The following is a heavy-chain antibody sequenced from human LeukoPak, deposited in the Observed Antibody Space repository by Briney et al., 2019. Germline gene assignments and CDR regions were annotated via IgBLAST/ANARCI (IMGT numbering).Heavy chain of an antibody. CDR2: IYYSGST. CDR3: ARVTGYMIEDYFDY. D-gene: IGHD3-22*01. J-gene: IGHJ4*02. V-gene: IGHV4-39*07. CDR1: GGSISSSSYY. Sequence: SETLSLTCTVSGGSISSSSYYWGWIRQPPGKGLEWIGSIYYSGSTNYNPSLKSRVTISVETSKNQFSLKLSSVTAADTAVYYCARVTGYMIEDYFDYWGQGSLVTVSS.